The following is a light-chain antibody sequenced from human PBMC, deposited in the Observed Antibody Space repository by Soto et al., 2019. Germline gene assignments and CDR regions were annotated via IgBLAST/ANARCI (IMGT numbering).Light chain of an antibody. J-gene: IGLJ2*01. V-gene: IGLV1-44*01. CDR3: AAWDDSLSGHVV. Sequence: QSVLTQPPSASGTPGQRATISCSGSPSNIGSNTVSWYQQFSGSAPRLIMYGDYRRPSGVPDRFSGSKSGTSASLAISGLQSEDESIFYCAAWDDSLSGHVVFGGGTKVTVL. CDR1: PSNIGSNT. CDR2: GDY.